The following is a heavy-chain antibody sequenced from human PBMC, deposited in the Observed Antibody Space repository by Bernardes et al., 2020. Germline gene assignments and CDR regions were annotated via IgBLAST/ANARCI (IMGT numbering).Heavy chain of an antibody. CDR3: AMGLWTFDY. CDR1: GFTVSHFW. D-gene: IGHD2-21*01. CDR2: IKQDGSEK. V-gene: IGHV3-7*03. Sequence: GGSLSLSCAGTGFTVSHFWMTWVRPAPGKGLEWVANIKQDGSEKDYVGSVKGRFTISRDNAKNSLYLQMNSLRVEDTAVYYCAMGLWTFDYWGQGILVTVSS. J-gene: IGHJ4*02.